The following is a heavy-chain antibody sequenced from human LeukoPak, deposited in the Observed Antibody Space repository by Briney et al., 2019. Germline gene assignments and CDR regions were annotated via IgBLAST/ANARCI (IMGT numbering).Heavy chain of an antibody. D-gene: IGHD6-19*01. CDR3: AKDLAVAGTDAFDI. V-gene: IGHV3-9*01. J-gene: IGHJ3*02. CDR2: ISWNSGSI. CDR1: GFTFDDYA. Sequence: GGSLGLSCAASGFTFDDYAMHWVRQAPGKGLEWVSGISWNSGSIGYADSVKGRFTISRDNAKNSLYLQMNSLRAEDTALYYCAKDLAVAGTDAFDIWGQGTMVTVSS.